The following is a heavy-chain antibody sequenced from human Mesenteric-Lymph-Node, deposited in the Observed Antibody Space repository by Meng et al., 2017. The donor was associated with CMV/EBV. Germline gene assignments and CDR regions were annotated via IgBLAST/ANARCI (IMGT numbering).Heavy chain of an antibody. V-gene: IGHV4-39*07. CDR2: ISYSGTT. D-gene: IGHD3-3*01. J-gene: IGHJ4*02. Sequence: VSGGSITSSSYYWGWIRQPPGKGLEWIGSISYSGTTYYKPSLKSRVSISVDTSKEQFSLKLTSVTAADTAVYYCARLFWSGHYGFDYWGQGTLVTVSS. CDR1: GGSITSSSYY. CDR3: ARLFWSGHYGFDY.